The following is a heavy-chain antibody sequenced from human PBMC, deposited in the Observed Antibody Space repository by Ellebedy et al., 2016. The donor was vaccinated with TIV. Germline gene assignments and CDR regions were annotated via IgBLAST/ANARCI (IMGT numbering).Heavy chain of an antibody. CDR1: GGSISSSSYY. V-gene: IGHV4-31*03. CDR3: ARDGGLYGDYVSDAFDI. J-gene: IGHJ3*02. D-gene: IGHD4-17*01. Sequence: MPSETLSLTCTVSGGSISSSSYYWSWIRQHPGKGLEWLGYIYYSVSTYYNPSLKSRVTISVDTSKNQFSLKLSSVTAADTAVYYCARDGGLYGDYVSDAFDIWGQGTMVTVSS. CDR2: IYYSVST.